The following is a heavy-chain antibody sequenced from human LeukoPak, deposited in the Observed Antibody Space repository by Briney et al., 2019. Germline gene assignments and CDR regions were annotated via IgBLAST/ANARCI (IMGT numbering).Heavy chain of an antibody. J-gene: IGHJ6*02. CDR2: IYYSGST. CDR1: GGYINSYY. CDR3: ARSGGKDYGGNSRKYGMDV. Sequence: SKTLTLPCTDTGGYINSYYWSWLRQPPGKGLEWIGYIYYSGSTNYNPSLKSRVTISVDTSKNQFSLKLSSVTAADTAVYYCARSGGKDYGGNSRKYGMDVWGQGTTVTVSS. D-gene: IGHD4-23*01. V-gene: IGHV4-59*08.